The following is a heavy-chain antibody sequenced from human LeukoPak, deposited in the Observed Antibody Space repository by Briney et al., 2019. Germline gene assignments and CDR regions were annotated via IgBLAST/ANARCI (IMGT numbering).Heavy chain of an antibody. V-gene: IGHV3-48*03. CDR1: GFTFSSYE. CDR3: AREKPELDY. J-gene: IGHJ4*02. CDR2: ISSSGSTI. Sequence: GSLRLSCAASGFTFSSYEMNWVRQAPGKGLEWVSYISSSGSTIYYADSVKGRLTISRDNAKNSLYLQMKSLRVEDTAVYYCAREKPELDYWGQGTLVTVSS.